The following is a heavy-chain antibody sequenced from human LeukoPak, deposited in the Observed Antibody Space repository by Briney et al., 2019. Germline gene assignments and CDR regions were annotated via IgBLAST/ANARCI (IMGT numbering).Heavy chain of an antibody. CDR2: VSGRGSRT. CDR3: AKDPYGDDYNYSLDY. CDR1: GFTFSNYA. D-gene: IGHD4-17*01. V-gene: IGHV3-23*01. Sequence: GGSLRLSCAASGFTFSNYAMSWVRQAPGKGLEWVSAVSGRGSRTFYAESVKGRFTISRDNSQNTLYLQMHSLRAEDTAVYYCAKDPYGDDYNYSLDYWGQGTPVTV. J-gene: IGHJ4*02.